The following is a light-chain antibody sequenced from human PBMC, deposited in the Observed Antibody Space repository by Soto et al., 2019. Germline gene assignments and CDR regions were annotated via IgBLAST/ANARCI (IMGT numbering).Light chain of an antibody. J-gene: IGKJ1*01. CDR2: KAS. Sequence: DIQMTHSPSTLSGSVGYRCTITCRASQTISSWLAWYQQKPGQAPKLLIYKASTLKSGVPSRFRGSGSGTEFTLTISSPKPDDFATYYCQHYDSSSEAFGQGTQVDIK. V-gene: IGKV1-5*03. CDR1: QTISSW. CDR3: QHYDSSSEA.